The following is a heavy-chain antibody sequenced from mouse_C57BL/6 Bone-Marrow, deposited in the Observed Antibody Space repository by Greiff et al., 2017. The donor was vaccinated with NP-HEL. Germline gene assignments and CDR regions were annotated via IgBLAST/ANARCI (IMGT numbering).Heavy chain of an antibody. V-gene: IGHV5-17*01. CDR1: GFTFSDYG. J-gene: IGHJ4*01. D-gene: IGHD4-1*01. CDR3: AREKLGY. Sequence: DVHLVESGGGLVKPGGSLKLSCAASGFTFSDYGMHWVRQAPEKGLEWVAYISSGSSTIYYADTVKGRFIIYRDNAKNTLFLQMTSLRSEDTAMYYCAREKLGYWGQGTSVTVSS. CDR2: ISSGSSTI.